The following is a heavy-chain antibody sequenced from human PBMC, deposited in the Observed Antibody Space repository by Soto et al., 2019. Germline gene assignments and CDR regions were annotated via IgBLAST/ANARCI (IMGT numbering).Heavy chain of an antibody. D-gene: IGHD6-19*01. CDR1: GFTFSSYS. V-gene: IGHV3-21*01. CDR2: ISSSSSYI. Sequence: GGSLRLSCAASGFTFSSYSMNWVRQAPGKGLEWVSSISSSSSYIYYADSVKGRFTISRDNAKNSLYLQMNSLGAEDTAVYYCARDLAVAGGFDIWGQGTMVTVSS. J-gene: IGHJ3*02. CDR3: ARDLAVAGGFDI.